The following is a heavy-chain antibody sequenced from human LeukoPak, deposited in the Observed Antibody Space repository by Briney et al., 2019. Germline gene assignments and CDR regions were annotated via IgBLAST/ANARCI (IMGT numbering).Heavy chain of an antibody. CDR2: ISGSGNII. CDR1: GFTFSDYY. D-gene: IGHD1-26*01. Sequence: GGSLRLSCAASGFTFSDYYMSWIRQAPGKGLEWVSYISGSGNIIHYGDSVKGRFTISRDNAKNSLYLQMNSLRAEDTAVYFCARGGVVGARGTDYWGQGTLVTVSS. CDR3: ARGGVVGARGTDY. V-gene: IGHV3-11*01. J-gene: IGHJ4*02.